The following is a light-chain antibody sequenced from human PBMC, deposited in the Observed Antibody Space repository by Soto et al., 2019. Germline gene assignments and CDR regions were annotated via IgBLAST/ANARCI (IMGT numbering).Light chain of an antibody. CDR3: QKCHATPLN. CDR1: QAIGNY. V-gene: IGKV1-39*01. Sequence: DIQMTQSPSSLSASVGDRVTITCRASQAIGNYLNWYQQKPGKAPNLLIFGATTLQSGVPSRFSGSGYGTNFTLIISVLQPEDFAIYYCQKCHATPLNFGKGKRLEIK. CDR2: GAT. J-gene: IGKJ5*01.